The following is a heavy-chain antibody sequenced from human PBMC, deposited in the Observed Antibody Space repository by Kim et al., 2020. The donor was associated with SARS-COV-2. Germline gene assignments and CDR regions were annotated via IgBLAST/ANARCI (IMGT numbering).Heavy chain of an antibody. D-gene: IGHD3-16*01. CDR1: GFNFLTYG. CDR2: ITSDGSHR. CDR3: VRGGNFDL. Sequence: GGSLRLSCAASGFNFLTYGLHWVRQAPGKGLEWVAIITSDGSHRYYGDSVKGRFTISRDNSKSTMYLQMSSLRPDDTAVYYCVRGGNFDLWGRGARVTVSS. J-gene: IGHJ2*01. V-gene: IGHV3-30*03.